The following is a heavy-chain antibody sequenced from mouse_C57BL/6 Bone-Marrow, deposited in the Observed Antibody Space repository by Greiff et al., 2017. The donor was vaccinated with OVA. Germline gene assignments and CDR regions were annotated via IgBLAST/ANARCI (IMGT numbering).Heavy chain of an antibody. V-gene: IGHV5-6*02. CDR1: GFTFSSYG. CDR2: ISSGGSYT. J-gene: IGHJ4*01. Sequence: EVKLVESGGDLVKPGGSLKLSCAASGFTFSSYGMSWVRQTPDKRLEWVATISSGGSYTYYPDSVKGRFTISRDNAKNTLYLQMSSLKSEDTAMYDCARRGSFLGAMDCWGQGTSVTVSS. CDR3: ARRGSFLGAMDC.